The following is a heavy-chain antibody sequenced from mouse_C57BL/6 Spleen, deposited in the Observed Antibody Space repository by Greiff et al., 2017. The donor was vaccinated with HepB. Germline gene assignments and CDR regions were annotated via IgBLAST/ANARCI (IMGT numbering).Heavy chain of an antibody. D-gene: IGHD1-3*01. CDR2: INPNNGGT. CDR3: ARSKTGMRDYAMDY. CDR1: GYTFTDYN. Sequence: VQLQQSGPELVKPGASVKIPCKASGYTFTDYNMDWVKQSHGKSLEWIGDINPNNGGTIYNQKFKGKATLTVDKSSSTAYMELRSLTSEDTAVYYCARSKTGMRDYAMDYWGQGTSVTVSS. V-gene: IGHV1-18*01. J-gene: IGHJ4*01.